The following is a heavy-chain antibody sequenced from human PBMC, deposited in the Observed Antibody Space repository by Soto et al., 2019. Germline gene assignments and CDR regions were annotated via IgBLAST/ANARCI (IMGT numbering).Heavy chain of an antibody. J-gene: IGHJ4*02. CDR1: GFTFSSYA. D-gene: IGHD3-3*01. CDR3: AKDEGGGYYYGMTH. CDR2: MSYDGRIK. Sequence: QVQLVESGGGVVQPGTSLRLSCAASGFTFSSYAMRWVRQAPGKGLEWVAVMSYDGRIKDYADSVKGRVTISRDNTMSTLYLQMNSLRDEDTAVYYCAKDEGGGYYYGMTHWGQGTLVSVSS. V-gene: IGHV3-30-3*01.